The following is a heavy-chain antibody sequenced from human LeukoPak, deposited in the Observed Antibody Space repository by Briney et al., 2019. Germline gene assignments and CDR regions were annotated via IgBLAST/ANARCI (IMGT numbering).Heavy chain of an antibody. Sequence: SETLSLTCAVYGGSFSGYYWSWIRQPPGKGLEWIGEINHSGSTNYNPSLKSRVTISVDTSKNQFSLKLSSVTAADTAVYYCARVGRSSSSLGYWGQGTLATVSS. J-gene: IGHJ4*02. CDR1: GGSFSGYY. CDR2: INHSGST. V-gene: IGHV4-34*01. D-gene: IGHD6-6*01. CDR3: ARVGRSSSSLGY.